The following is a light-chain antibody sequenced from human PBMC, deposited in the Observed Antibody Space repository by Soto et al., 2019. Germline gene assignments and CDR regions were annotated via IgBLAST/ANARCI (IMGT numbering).Light chain of an antibody. CDR3: CSYAGSSTFDV. V-gene: IGLV2-23*03. J-gene: IGLJ1*01. CDR2: EGS. CDR1: SRDFGSYNL. Sequence: QSALTQPASVSGSPGPSIPISCPGTSRDFGSYNLVSWYQQHPGKAPKLMIYEGSKRPSGVSNRFSGSKSGNTASLTISGLQAEDEADYYCCSYAGSSTFDVFGTGTKVTVL.